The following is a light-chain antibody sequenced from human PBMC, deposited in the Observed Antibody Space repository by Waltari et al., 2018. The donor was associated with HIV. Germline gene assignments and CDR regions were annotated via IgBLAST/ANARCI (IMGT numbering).Light chain of an antibody. V-gene: IGKV1-16*01. J-gene: IGKJ2*01. Sequence: DIQMTQSPSSVSASIGDRVTITCRASQGIGSHVAWFQQKPGQAPTSLIYSSSRLQSGVSTRFSGGGSGTEFTLTIDSLQSEDFGNYFCQRYDTYPPTFAQGT. CDR3: QRYDTYPPT. CDR2: SSS. CDR1: QGIGSH.